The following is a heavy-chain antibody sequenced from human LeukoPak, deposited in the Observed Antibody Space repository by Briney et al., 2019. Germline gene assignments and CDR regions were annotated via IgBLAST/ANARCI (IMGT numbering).Heavy chain of an antibody. V-gene: IGHV1-18*01. CDR2: ISAYNGNT. Sequence: GASVKVSCKASGYTFTSYGISWVRQAPGQGLEWMGWISAYNGNTNYAQKLQGRVTMTTDTSTSTAYMELRSLRSDDTAVYYCAREGFYDSSGYYHGAFDIWGQGTTVTVSS. CDR1: GYTFTSYG. CDR3: AREGFYDSSGYYHGAFDI. J-gene: IGHJ3*02. D-gene: IGHD3-22*01.